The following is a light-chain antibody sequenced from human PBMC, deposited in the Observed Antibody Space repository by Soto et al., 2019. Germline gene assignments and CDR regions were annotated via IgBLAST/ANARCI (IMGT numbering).Light chain of an antibody. CDR1: SSNIGSNI. J-gene: IGLJ3*02. V-gene: IGLV1-44*01. CDR3: AAWDDSLSGWV. Sequence: QAVVTQPPSASGNPGQRVTISCSGSSSNIGSNIVNWYQQLPGTAPKVLIHTNNQRPSGVPGRFSGSKSATSASLVISGLQSEDEADYYCAAWDDSLSGWVFGGGTKLTVL. CDR2: TNN.